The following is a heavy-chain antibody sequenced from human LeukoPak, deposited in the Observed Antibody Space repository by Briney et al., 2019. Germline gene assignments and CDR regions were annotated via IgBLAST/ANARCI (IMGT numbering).Heavy chain of an antibody. V-gene: IGHV4-38-2*02. D-gene: IGHD4-23*01. CDR3: ARDNSSFDS. J-gene: IGHJ5*01. CDR2: LYHSGSV. CDR1: GFSISSGYY. Sequence: PSETLSLTCSVSGFSISSGYYWGWIRQPPGKGLEWIGSLYHSGSVYYNPSLKSRVTKSVDTSTNQFSLKLNSVTAADTAVYYCARDNSSFDSWGQGTLVTVSS.